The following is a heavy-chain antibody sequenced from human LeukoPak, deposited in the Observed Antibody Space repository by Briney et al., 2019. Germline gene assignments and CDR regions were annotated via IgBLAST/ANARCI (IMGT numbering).Heavy chain of an antibody. CDR3: VRKSVVASYFDS. CDR1: GFTFIRYY. V-gene: IGHV3-7*01. D-gene: IGHD2-15*01. Sequence: GGSLRLSCAASGFTFIRYYMSWVRQAPGKGLEWVANMKPDGSEEYYVDSVKGRFTISRDNAKNSLYLQMNSLRAEDSAVYYCVRKSVVASYFDSWGQGTLVTVSS. J-gene: IGHJ4*02. CDR2: MKPDGSEE.